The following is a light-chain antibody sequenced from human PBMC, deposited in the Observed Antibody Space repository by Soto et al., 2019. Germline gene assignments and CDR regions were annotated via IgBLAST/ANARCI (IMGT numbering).Light chain of an antibody. CDR1: QSISSY. CDR3: QQYPFSPWP. CDR2: DAS. V-gene: IGKV1-5*01. Sequence: DIPMKQSLSTLSASVGDGVTITCRASQSISSYLAWYQQKPGKAPKLLIFDASSLESGVPSRFSGSGSGTEFPLTISCLQPDDFASYYCQQYPFSPWPFGQGAMVDVK. J-gene: IGKJ1*01.